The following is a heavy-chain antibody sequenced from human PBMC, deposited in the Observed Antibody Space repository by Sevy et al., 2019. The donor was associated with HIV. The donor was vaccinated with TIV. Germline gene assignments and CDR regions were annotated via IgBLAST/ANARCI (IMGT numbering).Heavy chain of an antibody. V-gene: IGHV3-30*18. J-gene: IGHJ4*02. D-gene: IGHD3-22*01. Sequence: GGSLRLSCAASGFTLSSYGMHWVRQAPGKGLEWVAVISYDGSNKNYADSVKGRFTISRDNSKNTLYLQMNSLRAEDTAVYYCAKGSNYYDSSGYGFWGQGTLVTVSS. CDR3: AKGSNYYDSSGYGF. CDR2: ISYDGSNK. CDR1: GFTLSSYG.